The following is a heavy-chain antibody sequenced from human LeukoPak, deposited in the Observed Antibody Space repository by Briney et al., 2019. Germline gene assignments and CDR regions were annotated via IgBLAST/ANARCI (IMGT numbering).Heavy chain of an antibody. CDR3: TRVAQSGPTGWFDP. D-gene: IGHD1-1*01. CDR2: ISSTGSYI. V-gene: IGHV3-21*01. J-gene: IGHJ5*02. Sequence: GGSLRLSCAASGFPFSSYWMSWVRQAPGKGVEWVSSISSTGSYIYYADSVKGRFTISRDNPGNVVYLQMDSLRAEDTAVYYCTRVAQSGPTGWFDPWGQGTLVTVSS. CDR1: GFPFSSYW.